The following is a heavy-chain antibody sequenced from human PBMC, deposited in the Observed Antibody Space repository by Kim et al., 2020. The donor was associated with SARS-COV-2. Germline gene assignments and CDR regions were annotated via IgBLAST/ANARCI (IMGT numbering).Heavy chain of an antibody. J-gene: IGHJ4*02. Sequence: SETLSLTCAVYGGSFSGYYWSWIRQPPGKGLEWIGEINHSGSTNYNPSLKSRVTISVDTSKNQFSLKLSSVTAADTAVYYCARGRRYYYELTGGYFDYWGQGTLVTVSS. CDR3: ARGRRYYYELTGGYFDY. D-gene: IGHD3-22*01. V-gene: IGHV4-34*01. CDR1: GGSFSGYY. CDR2: INHSGST.